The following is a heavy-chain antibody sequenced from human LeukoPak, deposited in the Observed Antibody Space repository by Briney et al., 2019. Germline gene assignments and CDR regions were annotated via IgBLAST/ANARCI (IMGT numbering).Heavy chain of an antibody. V-gene: IGHV4-61*02. CDR1: GGSISSGSYY. CDR2: TQTSGST. J-gene: IGHJ3*02. CDR3: ARDLHWVVANENAFDI. D-gene: IGHD2-15*01. Sequence: SQTLSLTCTVSGGSISSGSYYWSWIRQPAGKGLEWIGRTQTSGSTNYNPSLKSRVTILVDTSKNQFSLKLSSVTAADTAVYYCARDLHWVVANENAFDIWGQGTMVTVSS.